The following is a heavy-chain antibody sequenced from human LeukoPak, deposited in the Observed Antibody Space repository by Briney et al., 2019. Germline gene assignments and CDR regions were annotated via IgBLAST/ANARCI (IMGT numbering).Heavy chain of an antibody. CDR3: ARGGDIVGATRSAFDF. CDR1: GFTVSSNY. V-gene: IGHV3-53*01. CDR2: LSSGGTT. J-gene: IGHJ3*01. Sequence: GGSLRLSCAASGFTVSSNYMSWVRQAPGKGLEWVSVLSSGGTTYYADSVKGRFTISRDTSKNTLYLQMNSLRAEDTAIYYCARGGDIVGATRSAFDFWGQGTMVTVSS. D-gene: IGHD1-26*01.